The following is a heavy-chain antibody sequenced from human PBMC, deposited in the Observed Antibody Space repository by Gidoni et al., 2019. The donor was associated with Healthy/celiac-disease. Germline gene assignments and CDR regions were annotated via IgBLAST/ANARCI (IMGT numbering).Heavy chain of an antibody. CDR2: INHSGST. CDR3: ARGDEYSSSSHWGYYYYYYGMDV. CDR1: GGSCSGYY. Sequence: QVQLQQWGAGLLKPSETLSLTCAVYGGSCSGYYWSWIRQPPGKGLEWIGEINHSGSTNYNPSLKSRVTISVDTSKNQFSLKLSSVTASDTAVYYCARGDEYSSSSHWGYYYYYYGMDVWGQGTTVTVSS. D-gene: IGHD6-6*01. J-gene: IGHJ6*02. V-gene: IGHV4-34*01.